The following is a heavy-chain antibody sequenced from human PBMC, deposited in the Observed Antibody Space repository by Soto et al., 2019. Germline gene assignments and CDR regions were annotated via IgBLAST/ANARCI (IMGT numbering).Heavy chain of an antibody. V-gene: IGHV3-23*03. Sequence: EVQLLESGGGLLQPGGSLRLSCAASGFIFSNYAMNWVRQAPGKGLEWVSGISPGGSRTYDADSVRGRFTISRDNPKNPLYLQMNSMRAEDAAAYYCAIRLYTDLSGRALDLWGQGTMVTVSS. D-gene: IGHD2-2*02. CDR1: GFIFSNYA. CDR2: ISPGGSRT. CDR3: AIRLYTDLSGRALDL. J-gene: IGHJ3*01.